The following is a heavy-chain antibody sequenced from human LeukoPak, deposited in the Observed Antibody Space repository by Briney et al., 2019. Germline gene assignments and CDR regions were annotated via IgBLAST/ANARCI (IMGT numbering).Heavy chain of an antibody. V-gene: IGHV3-20*04. CDR3: ARTVVVAANFFVYYYYYMDV. J-gene: IGHJ6*03. D-gene: IGHD2-15*01. CDR2: INWNGGST. Sequence: GGSLRLSCAASGFTFDDYGMGWVRQAPGKGLEWVSGINWNGGSTGYADSVKGRFTISRDNAKNSLYLQMNSLRAEDTALYYCARTVVVAANFFVYYYYYMDVWGKGTTVTVSS. CDR1: GFTFDDYG.